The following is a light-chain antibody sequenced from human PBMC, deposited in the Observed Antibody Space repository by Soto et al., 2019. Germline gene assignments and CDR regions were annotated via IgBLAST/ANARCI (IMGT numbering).Light chain of an antibody. CDR2: DAA. CDR3: QHRSRWPIS. CDR1: QSVGTS. Sequence: DIVLTQSPATLSVSPGDRATLTCRASQSVGTSLAWYKKQPGQAPRLLIHDAAYMASGIPARFSGSGSGTAFILSISSQAPDDVAVYYCQHRSRWPISFGPGTKV. V-gene: IGKV3-11*01. J-gene: IGKJ3*01.